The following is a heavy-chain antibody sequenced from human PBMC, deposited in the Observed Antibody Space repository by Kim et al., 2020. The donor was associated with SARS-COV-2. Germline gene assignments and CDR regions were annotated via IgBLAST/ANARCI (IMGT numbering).Heavy chain of an antibody. D-gene: IGHD5-12*01. Sequence: LKSRVTISVDTSKNQFSLKLRSVTAADTAVYYCARGRILVEMATIDAFDIWGQGTMVTVSS. CDR3: ARGRILVEMATIDAFDI. J-gene: IGHJ3*02. V-gene: IGHV4-30-2*04.